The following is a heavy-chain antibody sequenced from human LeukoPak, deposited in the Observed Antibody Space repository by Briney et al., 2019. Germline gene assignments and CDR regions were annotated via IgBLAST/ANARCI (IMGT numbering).Heavy chain of an antibody. D-gene: IGHD6-13*01. J-gene: IGHJ5*02. CDR1: GYTLTGYY. CDR2: INPNSGGT. V-gene: IGHV1-2*02. CDR3: ARVEDDSSSWYGDWFDP. Sequence: ASVKVSCKASGYTLTGYYMHWVRQAPGQGLEWMGWINPNSGGTNYAQKFQGRVTMTRDTSISTAYMELSRLRSDDTAVYYCARVEDDSSSWYGDWFDPWGQGTLVTVSS.